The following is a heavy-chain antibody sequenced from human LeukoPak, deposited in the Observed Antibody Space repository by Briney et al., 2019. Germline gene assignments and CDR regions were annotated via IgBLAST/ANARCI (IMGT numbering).Heavy chain of an antibody. CDR3: ARTQLLFYYMDV. J-gene: IGHJ6*03. V-gene: IGHV4-59*11. Sequence: SETLSLTCTVSGGSISSHYWSWIRQPPGKGLEWIGYIYYSGSTNYNPSLKSRVTISVDTSKNQFSLKLSSVTAADTAVYYCARTQLLFYYMDVWGKGTTVTVYS. CDR1: GGSISSHY. D-gene: IGHD2-2*01. CDR2: IYYSGST.